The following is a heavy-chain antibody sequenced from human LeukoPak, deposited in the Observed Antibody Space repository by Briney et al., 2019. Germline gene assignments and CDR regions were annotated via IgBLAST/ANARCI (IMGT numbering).Heavy chain of an antibody. D-gene: IGHD4-17*01. CDR2: IKQDGSEK. CDR3: ARASLSTVTTLGSFFDY. Sequence: GGSLRLSCAASGFTFSSYWMSWVRQAPGKGLEWVANIKQDGSEKYYVDSVKGRFTISRDSAKNSLYLQMNSRRAEDTAVYYCARASLSTVTTLGSFFDYWGQGTLVTVSS. J-gene: IGHJ4*02. V-gene: IGHV3-7*01. CDR1: GFTFSSYW.